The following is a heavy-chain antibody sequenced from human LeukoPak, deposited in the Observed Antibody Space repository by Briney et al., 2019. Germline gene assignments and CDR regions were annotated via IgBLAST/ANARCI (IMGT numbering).Heavy chain of an antibody. CDR2: IKQDGSEK. CDR3: ARVMYYDFWSGYQDFSFDY. J-gene: IGHJ4*02. D-gene: IGHD3-3*01. Sequence: GGSLRLSCAASGFTSSSYWMSWVRQAPGKGLEWVANIKQDGSEKYYVDSVKGRFTISRDNAKNSLYLQMNSLRAEDTAVYYCARVMYYDFWSGYQDFSFDYWGQGTLVTVSS. CDR1: GFTSSSYW. V-gene: IGHV3-7*01.